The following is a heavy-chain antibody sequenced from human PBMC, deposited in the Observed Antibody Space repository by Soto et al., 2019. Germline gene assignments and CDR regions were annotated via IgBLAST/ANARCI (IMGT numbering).Heavy chain of an antibody. D-gene: IGHD3-22*01. V-gene: IGHV3-48*02. CDR3: ARTLAAAAYYDSHAYYGY. J-gene: IGHJ4*02. CDR2: ITSSSSTI. CDR1: GFTFSSYT. Sequence: PGGSLRLSCAASGFTFSSYTMNWVRQAPGKGLEWVSYITSSSSTIYYADSVKGRFTISRDNAKNSLYLQMNSLRDEDTAVYYCARTLAAAAYYDSHAYYGYWGQGTVVTVSS.